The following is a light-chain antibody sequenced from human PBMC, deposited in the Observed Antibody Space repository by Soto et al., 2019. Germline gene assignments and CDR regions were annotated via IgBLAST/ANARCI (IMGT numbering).Light chain of an antibody. V-gene: IGLV2-14*01. CDR3: FSYAGSSGYV. Sequence: QSALTQPASVSGSPGQSITISCTGTNSDVGGYNYVSWYQQYPDKAPKLMIYEVTDRPSGISNRFSGSKSGNTASLTISGLQAEDEADYYCFSYAGSSGYVFGSGTKLTVL. CDR1: NSDVGGYNY. CDR2: EVT. J-gene: IGLJ1*01.